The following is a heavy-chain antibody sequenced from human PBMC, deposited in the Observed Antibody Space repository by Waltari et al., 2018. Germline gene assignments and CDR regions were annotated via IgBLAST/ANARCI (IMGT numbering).Heavy chain of an antibody. CDR2: IIPIFGTA. V-gene: IGHV1-69*13. D-gene: IGHD3-22*01. CDR1: AGTFSSYA. J-gene: IGHJ4*02. CDR3: ARDRSYYDSSGYYYFDY. Sequence: QVQLVQSGAEVKKPGSSVKVSCKASAGTFSSYAISWVRQAPGQGLEWMGGIIPIFGTANYAQKFQGRVTITADESTSTAYMELSSLRSEDTAVYYCARDRSYYDSSGYYYFDYWGQGTLVTVSS.